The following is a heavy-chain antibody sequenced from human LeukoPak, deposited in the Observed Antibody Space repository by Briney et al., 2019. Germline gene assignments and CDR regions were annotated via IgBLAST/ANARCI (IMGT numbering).Heavy chain of an antibody. CDR3: ATDISRVGATDY. V-gene: IGHV1-24*01. D-gene: IGHD1-26*01. CDR2: FDPEDGET. CDR1: GYTLTELS. Sequence: GASVKVSCKVSGYTLTELSMHWVRQAPGKGLEWMGGFDPEDGETIYAQKFQGRVTMTEDTSTDTAYMELSSLRSEDTAVYYCATDISRVGATDYWGQGTLVTVSS. J-gene: IGHJ4*02.